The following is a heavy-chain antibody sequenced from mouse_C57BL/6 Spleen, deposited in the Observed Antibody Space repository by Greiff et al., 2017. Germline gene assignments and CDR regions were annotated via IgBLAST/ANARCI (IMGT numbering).Heavy chain of an antibody. D-gene: IGHD2-5*01. CDR1: GYTFTSYW. J-gene: IGHJ3*01. CDR3: AIERGYSNYVAY. V-gene: IGHV1-74*01. CDR2: IHPSDSDT. Sequence: QVQLQQPGAELVKPGASVKVSCKASGYTFTSYWMHWVKQRPGQGLEWIGRIHPSDSDTNYNQKFKGKATLTVDKSSSTAYMQLSSLTSEDSAVYYCAIERGYSNYVAYWGQGTLGTVSA.